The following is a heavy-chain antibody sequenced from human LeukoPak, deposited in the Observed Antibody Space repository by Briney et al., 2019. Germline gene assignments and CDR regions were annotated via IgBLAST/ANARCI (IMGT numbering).Heavy chain of an antibody. CDR3: AREAPTESDWYFDL. D-gene: IGHD4-17*01. CDR1: GFTFSRYW. Sequence: PGGSLRLSCAASGFTFSRYWMSWVRQAPGKGLEWVANIKQDGSEKYYVGSVKGGFTISIDNAKNSLFLQMNSLRGDDTALYYCAREAPTESDWYFDLWGRGTLVTVSS. J-gene: IGHJ2*01. V-gene: IGHV3-7*01. CDR2: IKQDGSEK.